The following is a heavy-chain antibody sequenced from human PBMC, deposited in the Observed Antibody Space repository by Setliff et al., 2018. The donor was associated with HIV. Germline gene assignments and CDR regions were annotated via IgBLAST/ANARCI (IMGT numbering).Heavy chain of an antibody. D-gene: IGHD5-18*01. CDR1: GFTFDDYA. V-gene: IGHV3-9*01. J-gene: IGHJ3*02. Sequence: GGSLRLSCAASGFTFDDYAMHWVRQAPGKGLEWVSGISWNSGSIGYADSVKGRFTISRNNAKNSLYLQMNSLRAEDTALYYCAKDLRGGYDAFDIWGQGTMVTVSS. CDR2: ISWNSGSI. CDR3: AKDLRGGYDAFDI.